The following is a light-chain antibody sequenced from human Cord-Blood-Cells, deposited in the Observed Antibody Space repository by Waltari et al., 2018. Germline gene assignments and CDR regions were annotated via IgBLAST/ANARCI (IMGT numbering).Light chain of an antibody. CDR3: QQANSFPLT. J-gene: IGKJ4*01. CDR1: QSISSY. Sequence: DIQMTQSPSSLSASVGDRVTITCRASQSISSYLNWYQQKPGKAPKLLTYAASSLQSGVPSRFSGSGSGTDFTLTISSLQPEDFATYYCQQANSFPLTFGGGTKVEIK. CDR2: AAS. V-gene: IGKV1-39*01.